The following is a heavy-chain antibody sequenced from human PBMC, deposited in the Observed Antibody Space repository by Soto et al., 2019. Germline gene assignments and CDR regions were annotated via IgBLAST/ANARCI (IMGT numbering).Heavy chain of an antibody. CDR2: IWYDGSNK. D-gene: IGHD3-22*01. CDR3: AREGNMIVVVNPSYGMDV. J-gene: IGHJ6*02. V-gene: IGHV3-33*01. CDR1: GFTFSSYG. Sequence: GGSLRLSCAASGFTFSSYGMHWVRRAPGKGLEWVAVIWYDGSNKYYADSVKGRFTISRDNSKNTLYLQMNSLRAEDTAVYYCAREGNMIVVVNPSYGMDVWGQGTTVTVSS.